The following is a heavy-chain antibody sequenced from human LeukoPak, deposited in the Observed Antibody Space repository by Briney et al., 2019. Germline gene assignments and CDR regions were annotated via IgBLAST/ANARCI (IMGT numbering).Heavy chain of an antibody. CDR3: AKDIVSGKLVLRFFGGDY. J-gene: IGHJ4*02. V-gene: IGHV3-7*01. D-gene: IGHD3-3*01. CDR1: GFTFTDYW. Sequence: GGSLRLSCAASGFTFTDYWMSWVRQAPEKGLEWVANIKRDGSEKYYVDSVKGRFTISRDNSKNTLYLQMNSLRAEDTAVYYCAKDIVSGKLVLRFFGGDYWGQGTLVTVSS. CDR2: IKRDGSEK.